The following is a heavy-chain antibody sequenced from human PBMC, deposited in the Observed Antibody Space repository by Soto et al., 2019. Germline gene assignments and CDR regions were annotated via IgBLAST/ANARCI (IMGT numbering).Heavy chain of an antibody. V-gene: IGHV4-30-4*01. J-gene: IGHJ6*02. CDR3: AIDGTYYYGFDV. CDR1: GDSITNSDYY. CDR2: IDYSGNT. Sequence: QVQLQESGPGLVKPSQTLSLTCTVSGDSITNSDYYWNWIRQSPGNGLEWIASIDYSGNTYYNPSLKIRVVISADTSKNLFSLKLRSVTAADTALYFCAIDGTYYYGFDVWGPGTPVTVSS.